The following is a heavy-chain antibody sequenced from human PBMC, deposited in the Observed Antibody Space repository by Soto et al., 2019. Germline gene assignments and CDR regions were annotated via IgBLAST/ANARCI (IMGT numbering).Heavy chain of an antibody. CDR3: ARDRGYSYGYPRFDY. CDR2: IWYDGSNK. J-gene: IGHJ4*02. D-gene: IGHD5-18*01. CDR1: GFTFSSYG. V-gene: IGHV3-33*01. Sequence: QVQLVESGGGVVQPGRSLRLSCAASGFTFSSYGMHWVRQAPGKGLEWVAVIWYDGSNKYYADSVKGLFTISRDNSKNTLYLQMNSLRAEDTAVYYCARDRGYSYGYPRFDYWGQGTLVTVSS.